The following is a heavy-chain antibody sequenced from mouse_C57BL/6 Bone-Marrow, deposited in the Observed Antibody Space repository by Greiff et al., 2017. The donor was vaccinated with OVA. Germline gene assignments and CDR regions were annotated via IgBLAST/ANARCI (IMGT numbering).Heavy chain of an antibody. CDR3: VGSGWYFDV. Sequence: EVQLQQSGPELVKPGASVKISCKASGYTFTDYYMNWVKQSHGKSLEWIGDINPNNGGTSYNQKFKGKATLTVDKSSSTAYMELRSLTSEDSAVYYCVGSGWYFDVWGTGTTVTVSS. J-gene: IGHJ1*03. CDR2: INPNNGGT. CDR1: GYTFTDYY. V-gene: IGHV1-26*01. D-gene: IGHD2-2*01.